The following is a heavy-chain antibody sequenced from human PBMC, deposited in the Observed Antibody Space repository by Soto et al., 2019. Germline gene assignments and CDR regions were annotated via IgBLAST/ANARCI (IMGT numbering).Heavy chain of an antibody. CDR1: GGSFSDYY. V-gene: IGHV4-34*01. D-gene: IGHD3-10*01. J-gene: IGHJ4*02. Sequence: QVQLQQWGVGLLKPSETLSLTCAVYGGSFSDYYWTWIRQSPGKGLEWIGEINPSGGFNYNPSLKSRVSISVATAKTQFSLKLTSVTAADTAVYYCARGRTYYYGSGSSALLYWGQGSLVTVSS. CDR3: ARGRTYYYGSGSSALLY. CDR2: INPSGGF.